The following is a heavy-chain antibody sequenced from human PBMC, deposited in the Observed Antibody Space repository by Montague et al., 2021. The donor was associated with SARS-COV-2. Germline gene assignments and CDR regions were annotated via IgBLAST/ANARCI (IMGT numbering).Heavy chain of an antibody. D-gene: IGHD3-10*01. CDR3: AKDSYYYGLGYGMDV. CDR1: GFTFSNSA. V-gene: IGHV3-23*01. CDR2: SSGSDGGT. Sequence: PLRLSCAASGFTFSNSAMNWVRQAPGKGLEWVSGSSGSDGGTHYADSVKGRFTISRDNSKNVLYLQMNSLRAEDTALYYCAKDSYYYGLGYGMDVWGQGTTVTVSS. J-gene: IGHJ6*02.